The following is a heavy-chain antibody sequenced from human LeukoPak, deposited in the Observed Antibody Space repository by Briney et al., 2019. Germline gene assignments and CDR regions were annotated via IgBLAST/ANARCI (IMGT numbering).Heavy chain of an antibody. J-gene: IGHJ3*02. V-gene: IGHV4-59*11. D-gene: IGHD4-23*01. CDR2: IYYSGST. CDR1: GGSISSHY. Sequence: SETLSLTCTVSGGSISSHYWSWIRQPPGKGLEWIGYIYYSGSTNYNPSLKSRVTISVDTSKNQFPLKLSSVTAADTAVYYCARENSEDAFDIWGQGTMVTVSS. CDR3: ARENSEDAFDI.